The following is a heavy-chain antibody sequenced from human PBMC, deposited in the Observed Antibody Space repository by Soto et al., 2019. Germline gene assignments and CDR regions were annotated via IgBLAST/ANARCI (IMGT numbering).Heavy chain of an antibody. CDR2: IYPGDSDT. CDR1: GYSFTSYW. D-gene: IGHD6-13*01. J-gene: IGHJ3*02. V-gene: IGHV5-51*01. Sequence: PGESLKISCKGSGYSFTSYWIGWVRRMPGKGLEWMGIIYPGDSDTRYSPSFQGQVTISADKSISTAYLQWSSLKASDTAMYYCARPWAGIAAAGTWGVSAFDIWGQGTMVTVSS. CDR3: ARPWAGIAAAGTWGVSAFDI.